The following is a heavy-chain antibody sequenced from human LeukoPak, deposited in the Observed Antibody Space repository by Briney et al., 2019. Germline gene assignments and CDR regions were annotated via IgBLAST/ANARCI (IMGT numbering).Heavy chain of an antibody. CDR2: ISYDGSNK. CDR3: AGGSTYYDSSGQVPFDY. J-gene: IGHJ4*02. V-gene: IGHV3-30-3*01. D-gene: IGHD3-22*01. CDR1: GFTFSSYA. Sequence: GGSLRLSCAASGFTFSSYAMHWVRQAPGKGLEWVAVISYDGSNKYYADSVKGRFTISRDNSKNTLSLQVSSLRAEDTAVYYCAGGSTYYDSSGQVPFDYWGQGTLVTVSS.